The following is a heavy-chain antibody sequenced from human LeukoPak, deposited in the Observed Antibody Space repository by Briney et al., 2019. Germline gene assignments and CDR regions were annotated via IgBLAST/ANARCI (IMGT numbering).Heavy chain of an antibody. D-gene: IGHD2-2*01. Sequence: KPSETLSLTCTVSGGSISSSSYYWGWIRQPPGKGLEWIGSICYSGSTYYNPSLKSRVTISVDTSKNQFSLKLSSVTAADTAVYYCASDGSTTIFDYWGQGTLVTVSS. CDR1: GGSISSSSYY. CDR3: ASDGSTTIFDY. CDR2: ICYSGST. V-gene: IGHV4-39*07. J-gene: IGHJ4*02.